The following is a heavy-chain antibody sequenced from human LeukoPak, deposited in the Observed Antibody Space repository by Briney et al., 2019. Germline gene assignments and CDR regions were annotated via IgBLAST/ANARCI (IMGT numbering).Heavy chain of an antibody. CDR3: AIRGHSNAFDY. CDR1: GFTFSSYG. CDR2: IWYDGSNK. D-gene: IGHD5-18*01. J-gene: IGHJ4*02. V-gene: IGHV3-33*03. Sequence: PGGSLRLSCAASGFTFSSYGMHWVRQAPGKGLEWVAVIWYDGSNKYYADSVKGRFAISRDSAKNSLYLQLNSLRAEDTAVYYCAIRGHSNAFDYWGQGTLVTVSS.